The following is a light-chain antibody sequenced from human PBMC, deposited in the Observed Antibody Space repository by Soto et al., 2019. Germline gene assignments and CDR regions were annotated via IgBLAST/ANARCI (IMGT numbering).Light chain of an antibody. CDR1: QSISGY. V-gene: IGKV1-39*01. CDR3: QQSLATHLT. CDR2: GAS. Sequence: DIQMTQSPSFLSASIGDRVTITCRASQSISGYLNWYQQKPGKAPKVLISGASTLHDGVPSRFSGRGAGTDFTLTISNLQPEDIATYYCQQSLATHLTFGGGTKVEIK. J-gene: IGKJ4*01.